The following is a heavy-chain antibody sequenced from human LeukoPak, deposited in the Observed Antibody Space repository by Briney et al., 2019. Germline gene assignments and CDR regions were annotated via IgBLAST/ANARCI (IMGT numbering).Heavy chain of an antibody. Sequence: PGRSLRLSCAASGFTFSSYAMHWVRQAPGKGLEWLAVISYDGSNKYYADSVKGRFTISRDNSKNMLYLQMNSLRTEDTALYYCAREAGLSTRRRLDYWGQGTLVTVSS. J-gene: IGHJ4*02. CDR2: ISYDGSNK. V-gene: IGHV3-30-3*01. CDR1: GFTFSSYA. D-gene: IGHD4/OR15-4a*01. CDR3: AREAGLSTRRRLDY.